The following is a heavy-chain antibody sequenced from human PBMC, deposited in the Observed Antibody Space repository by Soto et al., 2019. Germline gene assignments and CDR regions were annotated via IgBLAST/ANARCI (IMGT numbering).Heavy chain of an antibody. V-gene: IGHV4-59*02. Sequence: QVQLQESGPGLVKPSETLSLTCQVSGASVGGHYWSWIRQPPGKGLEWIGFVDYTGSTKTNPFLKSRVTISRDTSNTQFSLRLRSVTAADTAVYFCARRNYFESSGYKHFDYWGQGILVTVSS. CDR1: GASVGGHY. CDR3: ARRNYFESSGYKHFDY. J-gene: IGHJ4*02. CDR2: VDYTGST. D-gene: IGHD3-22*01.